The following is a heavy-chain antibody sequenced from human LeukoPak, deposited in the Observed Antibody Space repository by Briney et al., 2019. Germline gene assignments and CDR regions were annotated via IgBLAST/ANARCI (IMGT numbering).Heavy chain of an antibody. CDR3: ARTPPINYYYGSGSYYQH. CDR1: GGSFSGYY. J-gene: IGHJ1*01. Sequence: SETLSLTCAVYGGSFSGYYWSWIRQPPGKGLEWIGEINHSGSTNYNPSLKSRVTISVDTSKNQFSLKLSSVTAADTAVYYCARTPPINYYYGSGSYYQHWGQGTLVTVSS. CDR2: INHSGST. V-gene: IGHV4-34*01. D-gene: IGHD3-10*01.